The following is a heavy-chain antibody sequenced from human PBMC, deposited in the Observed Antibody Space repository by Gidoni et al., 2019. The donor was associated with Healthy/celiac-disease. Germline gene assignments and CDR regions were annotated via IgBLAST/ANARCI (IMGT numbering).Heavy chain of an antibody. CDR1: GFPFSSYA. Sequence: EVQLLESGGGLVQPGGSLRLSCAASGFPFSSYAMSWVRQAPGKGLEWVSAISGSGGSTYYADSVKGRFTISRDNSKNTLYLQMNSLRAEDTAVYYCAKSPFLLGAFDIWGQGTMVTVSS. CDR3: AKSPFLLGAFDI. V-gene: IGHV3-23*01. J-gene: IGHJ3*02. D-gene: IGHD7-27*01. CDR2: ISGSGGST.